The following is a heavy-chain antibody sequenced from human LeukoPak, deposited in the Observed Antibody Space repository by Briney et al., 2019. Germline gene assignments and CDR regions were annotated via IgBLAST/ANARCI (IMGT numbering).Heavy chain of an antibody. D-gene: IGHD6-19*01. CDR2: INPNSGGT. CDR1: GYTFTGYY. V-gene: IGHV1-2*06. J-gene: IGHJ4*02. Sequence: ASVKVSCKASGYTFTGYYMHWVRQAPGQGLEWMGRINPNSGGTNYAQKFQGRVTMTRDTSISTAHMELSRLRSDDTAVYYCARDLRYSSGWYVNWGQGTLVTVSS. CDR3: ARDLRYSSGWYVN.